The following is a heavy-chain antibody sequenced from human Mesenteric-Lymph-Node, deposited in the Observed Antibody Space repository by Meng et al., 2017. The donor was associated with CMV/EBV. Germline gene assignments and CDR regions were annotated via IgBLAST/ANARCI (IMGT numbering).Heavy chain of an antibody. V-gene: IGHV1-69*04. Sequence: SVKVSCKASGGTFSSYTINWVRQAPGQGLEWMGRIIPILDITNYAQEFQDRVTITADKSTSTAYMELSSLRSEDTAVYYCAREGGIAAALLDYWGQGTLVTVSS. CDR2: IIPILDIT. CDR3: AREGGIAAALLDY. CDR1: GGTFSSYT. J-gene: IGHJ4*02. D-gene: IGHD6-13*01.